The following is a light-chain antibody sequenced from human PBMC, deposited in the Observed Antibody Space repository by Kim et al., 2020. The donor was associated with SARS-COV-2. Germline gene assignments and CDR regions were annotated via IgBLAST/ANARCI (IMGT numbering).Light chain of an antibody. J-gene: IGKJ4*01. CDR3: QQHSKWTPAPS. Sequence: AGEGATVTCSGRESVGISLGWYRHTRGQPPGLSIYDAAMRATGIPDRFSGSGSGTDLTLTISSLESEDDAVYYCQQHSKWTPAPSFGGGTKVDIK. CDR1: ESVGIS. CDR2: DAA. V-gene: IGKV3-11*01.